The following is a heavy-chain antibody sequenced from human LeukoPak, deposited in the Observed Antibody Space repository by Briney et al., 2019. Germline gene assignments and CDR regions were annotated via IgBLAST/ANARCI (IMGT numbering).Heavy chain of an antibody. CDR3: AKGRFGVVVPVDY. CDR1: GFTFSSYG. J-gene: IGHJ4*02. V-gene: IGHV3-30*18. D-gene: IGHD2-2*01. CDR2: ISYDGSNK. Sequence: PGGSLRLSCAASGFTFSSYGMHWVRQAPGKGLEWVAVISYDGSNKYYADSVKGRFTISRDNSKNTLYLQMNSLRAEDTAVYYCAKGRFGVVVPVDYWGQGTLVTVSS.